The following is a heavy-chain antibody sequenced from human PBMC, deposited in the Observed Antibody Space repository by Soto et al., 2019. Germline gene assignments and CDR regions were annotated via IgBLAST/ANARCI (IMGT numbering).Heavy chain of an antibody. CDR1: GGTFSSYA. J-gene: IGHJ4*02. Sequence: ASVKDSCKASGGTFSSYAISWVRQAPGQGLEWMGGIIPIFGTANYAQKFQGRVTITADESTSTAYMELSSLRSEDTAVYYCARAERGYCSSTSCYADYWGQGTLVTVSS. V-gene: IGHV1-69*13. CDR2: IIPIFGTA. CDR3: ARAERGYCSSTSCYADY. D-gene: IGHD2-2*03.